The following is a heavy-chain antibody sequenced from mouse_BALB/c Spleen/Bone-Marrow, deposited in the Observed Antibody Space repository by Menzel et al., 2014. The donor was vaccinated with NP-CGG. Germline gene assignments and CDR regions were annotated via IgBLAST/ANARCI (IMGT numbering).Heavy chain of an antibody. CDR3: ARLGYYGMMAF. CDR1: GFDFSRYW. J-gene: IGHJ4*01. Sequence: EVQLQESGGGLVQPGGSLKLSCAVSGFDFSRYWMSWVRQAPGKGLEWIGEINPESSTINYTPSLKDKFIISRDNAKNTLYLQMSKLRSEDTALYYCARLGYYGMMAFWGQGTSVTVSS. V-gene: IGHV4-1*02. D-gene: IGHD1-1*01. CDR2: INPESSTI.